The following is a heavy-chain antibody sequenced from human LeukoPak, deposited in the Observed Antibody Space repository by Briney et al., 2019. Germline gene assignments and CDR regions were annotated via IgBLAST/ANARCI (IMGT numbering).Heavy chain of an antibody. CDR1: GFTFSRYW. V-gene: IGHV3-74*01. D-gene: IGHD3-22*01. CDR3: ARGYYYDSSGSEDY. J-gene: IGHJ4*02. CDR2: IYSDGGST. Sequence: GGSLRLSCAASGFTFSRYWMHWVRQAPGKGLGCVSRIYSDGGSTSYADSVKGRFTISRDNAKNTLYLQMNSLRAEDTAVYYCARGYYYDSSGSEDYWGQGTLVTVSS.